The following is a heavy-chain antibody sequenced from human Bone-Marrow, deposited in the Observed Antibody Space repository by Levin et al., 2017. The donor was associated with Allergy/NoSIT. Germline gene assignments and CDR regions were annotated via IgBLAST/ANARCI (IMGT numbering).Heavy chain of an antibody. V-gene: IGHV4-59*02. J-gene: IGHJ4*02. D-gene: IGHD6-6*01. Sequence: SETLSLTCTVSGYSVSGNYWGWIRQPPGKGLEYIGYIYYSGSTNYNPSLKSRVTISIDASKNQFSLRLSSVTAADTAVYYCARWVAARPLGGFDYWGQGSLVTVSS. CDR1: GYSVSGNY. CDR2: IYYSGST. CDR3: ARWVAARPLGGFDY.